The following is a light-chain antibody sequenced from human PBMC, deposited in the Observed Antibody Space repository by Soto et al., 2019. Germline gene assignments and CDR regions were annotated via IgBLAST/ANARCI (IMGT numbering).Light chain of an antibody. V-gene: IGLV4-60*03. CDR2: LEGSGSY. J-gene: IGLJ2*01. CDR1: SGHSSYI. CDR3: ETWDSNTRV. Sequence: QAVVTQSSSASASLGSSVKLTCTLSSGHSSYIIAWHQQQPGKAPRYLVKLEGSGSYNKGSGVPDRCSGSSSGADRYLTISNLQSEDEADYYCETWDSNTRVFGGGTKLTVL.